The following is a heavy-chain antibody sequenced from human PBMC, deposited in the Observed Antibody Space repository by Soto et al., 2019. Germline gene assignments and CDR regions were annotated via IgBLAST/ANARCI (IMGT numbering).Heavy chain of an antibody. CDR1: GGSISSYY. V-gene: IGHV4-59*08. CDR2: IYYSGST. CDR3: ARRGGYCSSTSCYRGGQRNNWFDP. D-gene: IGHD2-2*01. J-gene: IGHJ5*02. Sequence: PSETLSLTCTVSGGSISSYYWSWIRQPPGKGLEWIGYIYYSGSTNYNPSLKSRVTISVDTSKNQFSLKLSSVTAADTAVYYCARRGGYCSSTSCYRGGQRNNWFDPWGQGTLVTSPQ.